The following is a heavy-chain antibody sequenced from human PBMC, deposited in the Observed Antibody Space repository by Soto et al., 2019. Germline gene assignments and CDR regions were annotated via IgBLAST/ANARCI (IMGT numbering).Heavy chain of an antibody. CDR1: GGTFSSYA. CDR2: IIPIFGTA. Sequence: ASVKVSCKASGGTFSSYAISWVRQAPGQGLEWMGGIIPIFGTANYAQKFQGRVTITADESTSTAYMELSSLRSEDTAVYYCARVWLVVFGELFPFDYWGQGTLVTVSS. CDR3: ARVWLVVFGELFPFDY. V-gene: IGHV1-69*13. D-gene: IGHD3-10*02. J-gene: IGHJ4*02.